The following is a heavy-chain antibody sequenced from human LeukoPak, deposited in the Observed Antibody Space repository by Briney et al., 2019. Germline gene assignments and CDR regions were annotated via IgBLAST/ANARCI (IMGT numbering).Heavy chain of an antibody. Sequence: GGSLRLSCAASGFTFSTSSMNWVRQAPGKGLEWVSYITSSSSTIYYADSVKGRFTISRDNSKNTLYLQMSSLRAEDTAVYYCVRDLDDYPPSDAFDLWGQGTMVTVSS. J-gene: IGHJ3*01. CDR3: VRDLDDYPPSDAFDL. CDR2: ITSSSSTI. D-gene: IGHD5-24*01. CDR1: GFTFSTSS. V-gene: IGHV3-48*01.